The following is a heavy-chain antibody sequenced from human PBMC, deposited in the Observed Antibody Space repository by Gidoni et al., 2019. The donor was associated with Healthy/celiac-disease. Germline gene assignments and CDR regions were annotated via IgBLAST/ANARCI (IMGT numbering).Heavy chain of an antibody. CDR2: IWYDGSNK. Sequence: QVQLVESGGGVVQPGRSLRLSCAASGFTFSSYGMHWVRQAPGKGLGWVAVIWYDGSNKYYADSVKGRFTISRDNSKNTLYLQMNSLRAEDTAVYYCARDNRNWGYDYWGQGTLVTVSS. D-gene: IGHD7-27*01. CDR3: ARDNRNWGYDY. CDR1: GFTFSSYG. J-gene: IGHJ4*02. V-gene: IGHV3-33*01.